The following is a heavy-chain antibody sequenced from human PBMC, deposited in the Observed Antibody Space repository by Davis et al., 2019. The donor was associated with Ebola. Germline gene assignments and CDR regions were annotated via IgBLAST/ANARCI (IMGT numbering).Heavy chain of an antibody. CDR3: ARRSNSRFDY. V-gene: IGHV4-34*01. D-gene: IGHD6-6*01. Sequence: MPSETLSLTCAVYGGSFSGYYWTWIRQPPGKGLEWIGEIHHSGSTNNNPSLKSRVTISVDTSKNQFSLKLRSLTAADTAVYYCARRSNSRFDYWGQGTLVTVSS. J-gene: IGHJ4*02. CDR1: GGSFSGYY. CDR2: IHHSGST.